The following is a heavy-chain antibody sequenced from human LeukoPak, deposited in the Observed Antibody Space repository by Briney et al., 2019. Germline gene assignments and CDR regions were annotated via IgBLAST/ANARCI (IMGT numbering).Heavy chain of an antibody. J-gene: IGHJ5*02. CDR3: ARYDYSNYDWFDP. Sequence: GASVKVSCKASGYTFTGYYIHWVRQAPGQGLEWMGWINPNSGGTNYAQQFQGRVTMTRDTSISTAYMELSRLRSDDTAVYYCARYDYSNYDWFDPWGQGTLVTVSS. V-gene: IGHV1-2*02. CDR1: GYTFTGYY. D-gene: IGHD4-11*01. CDR2: INPNSGGT.